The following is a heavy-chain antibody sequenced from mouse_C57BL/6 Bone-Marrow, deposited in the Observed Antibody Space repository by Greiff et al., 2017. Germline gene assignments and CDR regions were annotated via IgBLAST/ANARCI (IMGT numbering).Heavy chain of an antibody. D-gene: IGHD5-1*01. Sequence: VQLQQSGAELVKPGASVKLSCKASGYTFTSYWMQWVKQRPGQGLEWIGEIDPSDSYTNYNQKFKGKATLTVDTSSSTAYMQRSSLTSEDSAVYYCGGSTGYYYAMDYWGQGTSVTVSS. CDR1: GYTFTSYW. CDR3: GGSTGYYYAMDY. J-gene: IGHJ4*01. CDR2: IDPSDSYT. V-gene: IGHV1-50*01.